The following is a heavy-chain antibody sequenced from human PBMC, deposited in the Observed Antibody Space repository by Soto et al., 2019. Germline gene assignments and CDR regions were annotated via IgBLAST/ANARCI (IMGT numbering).Heavy chain of an antibody. CDR3: ARVGKTGTTDC. D-gene: IGHD1-7*01. Sequence: SETLSLTCSVSGYSISSGYYWGWIRQPPGKGLEWIGSIYHSGSTYYNPSLKSRVTISVDTSKNQFSLKLSSVTAADTAVYYCARVGKTGTTDCWGRGTLVTVSS. CDR2: IYHSGST. J-gene: IGHJ4*02. V-gene: IGHV4-38-2*02. CDR1: GYSISSGYY.